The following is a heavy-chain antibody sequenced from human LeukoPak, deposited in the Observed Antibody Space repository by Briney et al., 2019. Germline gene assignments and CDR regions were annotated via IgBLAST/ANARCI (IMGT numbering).Heavy chain of an antibody. CDR1: GGSISSYY. Sequence: SETLSLTCTVSGGSISSYYWSWIRQPPGKGLEWIGYIYYSGSTNYNPSLKSRVTISVDTSKNQFSLKLSSVTAADTAVYYCARIGGYDYVWGSYHFDYWGQGTLVTVSS. CDR3: ARIGGYDYVWGSYHFDY. J-gene: IGHJ4*02. CDR2: IYYSGST. D-gene: IGHD3-16*02. V-gene: IGHV4-59*01.